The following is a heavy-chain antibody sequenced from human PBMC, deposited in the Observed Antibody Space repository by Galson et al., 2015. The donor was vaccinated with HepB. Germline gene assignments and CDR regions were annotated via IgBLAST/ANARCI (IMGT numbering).Heavy chain of an antibody. V-gene: IGHV5-10-1*01. CDR1: GYSFTSYW. Sequence: QSGAEVKKPGESLRISCKGSGYSFTSYWISWVRQMPGKGLEWMGRIDPSDSYTNYSPSFQGHVTISADKSISTAYLQWSSLKASDPAMYYCARHLSPCGGDCYSHTYYFDYWGQGTLVTVSS. D-gene: IGHD2-21*01. CDR3: ARHLSPCGGDCYSHTYYFDY. CDR2: IDPSDSYT. J-gene: IGHJ4*02.